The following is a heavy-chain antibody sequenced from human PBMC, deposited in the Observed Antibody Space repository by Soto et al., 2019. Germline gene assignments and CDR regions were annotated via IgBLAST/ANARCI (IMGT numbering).Heavy chain of an antibody. D-gene: IGHD6-13*01. CDR3: ARSPRSSPYFDY. J-gene: IGHJ4*02. V-gene: IGHV5-51*01. CDR2: IYPGDHET. Sequence: GESLKISYECSGYTFSNFWIGWVRELPGKGLEWTGIIYPGDHETRYSPSFHGKVTISADKSINTAYLQWNSLEASDTAFYFCARSPRSSPYFDYGGQGALVTVSS. CDR1: GYTFSNFW.